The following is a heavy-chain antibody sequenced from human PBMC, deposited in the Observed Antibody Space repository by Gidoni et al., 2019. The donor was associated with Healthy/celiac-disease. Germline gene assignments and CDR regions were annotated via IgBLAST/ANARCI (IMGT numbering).Heavy chain of an antibody. J-gene: IGHJ5*02. V-gene: IGHV4-39*01. CDR3: ATTGSGWYHDEVT. CDR1: GGSLSSSRYY. Sequence: QLQLQESGPGLVKPSETLSLTSTVSGGSLSSSRYYWGWIRQPPGKGLEWIGSSYYSGNTYYNPYLKCRVTISVDTSKNQFSLKLSSVTAADTAVYYCATTGSGWYHDEVTWGQGTLVTVSS. CDR2: SYYSGNT. D-gene: IGHD6-13*01.